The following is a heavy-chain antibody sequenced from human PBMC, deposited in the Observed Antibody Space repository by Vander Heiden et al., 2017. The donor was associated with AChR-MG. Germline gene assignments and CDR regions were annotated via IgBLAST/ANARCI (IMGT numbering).Heavy chain of an antibody. Sequence: QLAPSGAEATKPGSPVKVSSKASGGTFRRYATRWARQAPGQGLEWRGGIIPIFGTANYAQKFQGRVTITADKSTSTAYMELSSLRSEDTAVYYCARDVRADYDILTGYYYYYYMDVWGKGTTVTVSS. CDR2: IIPIFGTA. J-gene: IGHJ6*03. D-gene: IGHD3-9*01. CDR3: ARDVRADYDILTGYYYYYYMDV. V-gene: IGHV1-69*06. CDR1: GGTFRRYA.